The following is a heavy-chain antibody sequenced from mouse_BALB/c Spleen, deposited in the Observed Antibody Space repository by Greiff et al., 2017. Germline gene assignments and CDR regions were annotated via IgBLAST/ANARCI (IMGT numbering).Heavy chain of an antibody. CDR3: ARSDYGFDY. V-gene: IGHV2-2*02. D-gene: IGHD1-1*01. J-gene: IGHJ2*01. CDR2: IWSGGST. CDR1: GFSLTSYG. Sequence: QVQLKESGPGLVKPSQSLSITCTVSGFSLTSYGVHWGRQSPGKGLVWLGVIWSGGSTDYNAACISRLSISKNNSKIQVFFIMNSQQANETAIYYCARSDYGFDYWGQGTTLTVSS.